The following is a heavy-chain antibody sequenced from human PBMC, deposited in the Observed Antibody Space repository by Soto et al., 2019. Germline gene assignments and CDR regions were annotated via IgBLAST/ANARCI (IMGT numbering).Heavy chain of an antibody. D-gene: IGHD3-3*01. J-gene: IGHJ5*02. CDR3: ASSTIFGVVPPGWFDP. Sequence: SETLSLTCTVSGGSINSGGYYWSWIRQHPEKGLEWIGYIYYSGSTYYNPSLKSRVTISVDTSKNQFSLKLSSVTAADTAVYYCASSTIFGVVPPGWFDPWGQGTLVTVSS. V-gene: IGHV4-31*03. CDR1: GGSINSGGYY. CDR2: IYYSGST.